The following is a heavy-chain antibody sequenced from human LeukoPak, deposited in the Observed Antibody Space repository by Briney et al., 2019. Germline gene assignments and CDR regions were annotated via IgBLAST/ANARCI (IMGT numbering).Heavy chain of an antibody. CDR2: INHRGST. CDR3: ARGLTGTTATGRDFYYGMDV. CDR1: GGSFRGYY. J-gene: IGHJ6*02. V-gene: IGHV4-34*01. Sequence: PSETLSLTCAVYGGSFRGYYWSWIRQPPGKGLEWIGEINHRGSTNYNPSLKSRVTISVDTSKNQFSLNLNSVTAADTAVYYCARGLTGTTATGRDFYYGMDVWGQGTTVSVSS. D-gene: IGHD1-1*01.